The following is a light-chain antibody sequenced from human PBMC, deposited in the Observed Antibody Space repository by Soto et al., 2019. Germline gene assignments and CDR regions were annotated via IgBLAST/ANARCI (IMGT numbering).Light chain of an antibody. CDR2: GNT. CDR3: QSYDISLSVSVV. J-gene: IGLJ2*01. Sequence: QSVLTQPPSVSGAPGQRVTISCTGSSSNIGAGYDVQWYQQLPGAAPRLLIFGNTNRPSGVPDPFSGSRSGTSASLAISGLQAEDEDYYYCQSYDISLSVSVVFGGGTKLTVL. V-gene: IGLV1-40*01. CDR1: SSNIGAGYD.